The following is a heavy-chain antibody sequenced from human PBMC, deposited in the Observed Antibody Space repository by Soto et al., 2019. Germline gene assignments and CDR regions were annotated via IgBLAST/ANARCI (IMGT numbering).Heavy chain of an antibody. J-gene: IGHJ6*03. Sequence: SETLSLTCTVSGGSISSGSYYWGWIRQPPGKGLEWIGSIYYSGSTYYNPSLKSRVTISVDTSKNQFSLKLSSVTAADTAVNYCASPGILTGYYYYYYMDVWGKGTTVTVSS. D-gene: IGHD3-9*01. CDR1: GGSISSGSYY. CDR3: ASPGILTGYYYYYYMDV. V-gene: IGHV4-39*01. CDR2: IYYSGST.